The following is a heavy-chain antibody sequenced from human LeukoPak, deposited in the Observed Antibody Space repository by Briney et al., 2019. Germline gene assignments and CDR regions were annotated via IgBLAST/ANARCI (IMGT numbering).Heavy chain of an antibody. CDR2: IYWDDDK. J-gene: IGHJ4*02. V-gene: IGHV2-5*02. D-gene: IGHD3-10*01. CDR3: VHRYGPQHYSKRDYYFDH. CDR1: GFSLTNTGIG. Sequence: SGPTLVKPTQTLTLTCTFSGFSLTNTGIGVGWIRQPPGKALEWLGIIYWDDDKRYSPYLKSRLTITKDTSKNQVVLIMTNMDPVDTGTYYCVHRYGPQHYSKRDYYFDHWGQGSLVTVSS.